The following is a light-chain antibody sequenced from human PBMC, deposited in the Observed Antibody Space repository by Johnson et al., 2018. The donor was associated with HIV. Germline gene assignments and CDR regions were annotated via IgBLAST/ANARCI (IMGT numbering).Light chain of an antibody. J-gene: IGLJ1*01. Sequence: QSVLTQPPSVSAATGQKVTISCSGSSSNIGNNYVSWYQQVPGTAPKLLIYEKNKRPSGIPDRFSASMSGTSATLAIPGLQTGDEGDYYCGAWDSSLGAHYVFGTGTRVTVL. CDR2: EKN. CDR1: SSNIGNNY. CDR3: GAWDSSLGAHYV. V-gene: IGLV1-51*02.